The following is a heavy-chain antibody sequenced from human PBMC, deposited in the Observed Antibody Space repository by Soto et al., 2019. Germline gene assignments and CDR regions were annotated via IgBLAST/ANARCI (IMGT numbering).Heavy chain of an antibody. V-gene: IGHV3-33*01. J-gene: IGHJ6*02. D-gene: IGHD3-10*01. Sequence: VQLLESGGGLVQPGGSLTLSCSVSDFAFRLHGIHWVRHTPGKGLEWVAMIWHDGTRKYFRDSVRGRFTISRDSAKNKVYLQMNNLRGDDSALYFCARDRSSSYSYAMDLWGQGTTVTVSS. CDR2: IWHDGTRK. CDR3: ARDRSSSYSYAMDL. CDR1: DFAFRLHG.